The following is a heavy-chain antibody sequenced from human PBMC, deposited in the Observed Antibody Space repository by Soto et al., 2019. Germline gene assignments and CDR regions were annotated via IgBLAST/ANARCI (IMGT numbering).Heavy chain of an antibody. CDR1: GYTFSNYD. J-gene: IGHJ4*02. CDR2: VNPNNGDT. D-gene: IGHD3-10*01. CDR3: AKVSRKGSAIDFDY. Sequence: QVQLVQSGAELKKPGASVKVSCKASGYTFSNYDMNWVRQATGQGPEWIGWVNPNNGDTGYAQKFQGRVTLTTDISTTTAYMELTSLRSEDTAIYSVAKVSRKGSAIDFDYWGQGTLITVSS. V-gene: IGHV1-8*01.